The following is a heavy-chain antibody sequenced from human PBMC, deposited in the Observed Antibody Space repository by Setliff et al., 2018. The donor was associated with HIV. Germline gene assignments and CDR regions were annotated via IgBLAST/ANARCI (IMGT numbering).Heavy chain of an antibody. CDR1: GGSISNGNYY. D-gene: IGHD2-8*01. J-gene: IGHJ3*02. CDR3: AGQGDGNNGYDAFDI. Sequence: KASETLSLTCTVSGGSISNGNYYWAWIRQSPGKGLEWIGSGVNSGRSYYNPSLKSRVTVSVDTSTNQVSLKLSSVTAADTAVYYCAGQGDGNNGYDAFDIWGQGTMVTVSS. CDR2: GVNSGRS. V-gene: IGHV4-39*01.